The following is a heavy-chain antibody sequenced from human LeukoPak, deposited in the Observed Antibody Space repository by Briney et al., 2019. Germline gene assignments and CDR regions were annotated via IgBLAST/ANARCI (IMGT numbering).Heavy chain of an antibody. CDR3: ARDLRGSYFQYYYYMDV. Sequence: PSETLSLTCTVSGGSISSYYWSWIRQPPGKGLEWIGYIYYSGSTNYNPSLKSRVTISVDTSKNQFSLKLSSVTAADTAVYYCARDLRGSYFQYYYYMDVWGKGTTVTVSS. CDR2: IYYSGST. CDR1: GGSISSYY. J-gene: IGHJ6*03. V-gene: IGHV4-59*12. D-gene: IGHD1-26*01.